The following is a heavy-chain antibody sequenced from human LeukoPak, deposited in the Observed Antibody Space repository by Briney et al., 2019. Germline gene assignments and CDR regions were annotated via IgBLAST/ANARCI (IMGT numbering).Heavy chain of an antibody. CDR3: ARGAPGGGSIAARPVYYYMDV. V-gene: IGHV1-2*02. Sequence: GASVKVSCKASGYTFTGYYMHWVRQAPGQGLEWMGWINPNSGGTNYAQKFQGRVTMTRDTSISTAYMELSRLRSDDTAVYYCARGAPGGGSIAARPVYYYMDVWGKGTTVTVSS. CDR2: INPNSGGT. D-gene: IGHD6-6*01. J-gene: IGHJ6*03. CDR1: GYTFTGYY.